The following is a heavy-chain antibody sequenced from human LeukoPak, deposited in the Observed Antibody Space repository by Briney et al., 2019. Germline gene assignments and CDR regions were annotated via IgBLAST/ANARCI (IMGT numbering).Heavy chain of an antibody. V-gene: IGHV3-21*01. J-gene: IGHJ4*02. Sequence: GGSLRLSCAASGFSFSTYSMNWIRQAPGKGLEWVSSINSDSIWIYYADSVKGRFTISRDNAKNSLYLQMNSLRAEDTAVYFCAKDQGGLLFDYWGQGTLVTVSS. D-gene: IGHD2-21*02. CDR3: AKDQGGLLFDY. CDR2: INSDSIWI. CDR1: GFSFSTYS.